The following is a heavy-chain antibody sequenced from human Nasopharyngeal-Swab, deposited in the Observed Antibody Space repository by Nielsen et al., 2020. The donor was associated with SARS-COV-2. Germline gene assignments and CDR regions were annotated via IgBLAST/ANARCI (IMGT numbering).Heavy chain of an antibody. J-gene: IGHJ6*02. D-gene: IGHD6-13*01. Sequence: SLKISWAASGFTFDDYAMHWVRQAPGKGREGVSGISWNSGSIGYADSVKGRFTISRDNAKNSLYLQMNSLRAEDTALYYCAKSRGALIAAADGYYYYGMDVWGQGTTVTVS. CDR1: GFTFDDYA. CDR3: AKSRGALIAAADGYYYYGMDV. CDR2: ISWNSGSI. V-gene: IGHV3-9*01.